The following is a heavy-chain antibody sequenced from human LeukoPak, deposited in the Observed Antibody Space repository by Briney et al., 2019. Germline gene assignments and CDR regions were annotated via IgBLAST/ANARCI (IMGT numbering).Heavy chain of an antibody. CDR3: ARSMVRTYAPMDV. Sequence: ASVKVSCKASGYTFTSYGISWVRQGPGQGLEWMGWISAYNGNTNYAQKLQGRVTITTDTSTSTAYMELRSLRSDDTAVYYCARSMVRTYAPMDVWGKGTTVTVSS. J-gene: IGHJ6*04. V-gene: IGHV1-18*04. D-gene: IGHD3-10*01. CDR2: ISAYNGNT. CDR1: GYTFTSYG.